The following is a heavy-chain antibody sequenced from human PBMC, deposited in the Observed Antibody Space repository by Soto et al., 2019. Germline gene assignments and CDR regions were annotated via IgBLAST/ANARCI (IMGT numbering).Heavy chain of an antibody. CDR1: GGTFRTYA. CDR3: AKGAVAGTPTSYYYYGMDG. Sequence: QVQLLQSGAEVKKPGSSVRVSCEASGGTFRTYAISWVRQVPGQGLEWMGEIIPIFGTVNYAQKFQGRVTITADESMTTVYMDRRSLRSEDTAVYYCAKGAVAGTPTSYYYYGMDGWGQGTTVTVSS. V-gene: IGHV1-69*12. J-gene: IGHJ6*02. CDR2: IIPIFGTV. D-gene: IGHD6-19*01.